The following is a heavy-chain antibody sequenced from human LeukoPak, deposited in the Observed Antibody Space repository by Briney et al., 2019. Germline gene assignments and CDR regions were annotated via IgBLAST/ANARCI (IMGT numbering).Heavy chain of an antibody. CDR3: TTDPYYYDSSAYTSDY. CDR2: IKSKTDGGTT. D-gene: IGHD3-22*01. V-gene: IGHV3-15*01. CDR1: GFTFSNAW. Sequence: PGGSLTLSCAASGFTFSNAWMIWVRQAPGKGVEWVVRIKSKTDGGTTDYAAPVKGRFTISRDDSKNTLYLQMNSLKTEDAAVYYCTTDPYYYDSSAYTSDYWGQGTLVTVSS. J-gene: IGHJ4*02.